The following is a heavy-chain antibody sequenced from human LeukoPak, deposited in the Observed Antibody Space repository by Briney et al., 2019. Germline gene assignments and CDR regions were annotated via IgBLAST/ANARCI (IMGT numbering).Heavy chain of an antibody. J-gene: IGHJ5*02. Sequence: PGGSLRLSCAASGFTFSSYGMHWARQAPGKGLEWVAFIRYDGSNKYYADSVKGRFTISRDNSKNALYLQMNSLRAEDTAVYYCAKEGPNISWFDPWGQGTLVTVSS. D-gene: IGHD1-14*01. V-gene: IGHV3-30*02. CDR1: GFTFSSYG. CDR3: AKEGPNISWFDP. CDR2: IRYDGSNK.